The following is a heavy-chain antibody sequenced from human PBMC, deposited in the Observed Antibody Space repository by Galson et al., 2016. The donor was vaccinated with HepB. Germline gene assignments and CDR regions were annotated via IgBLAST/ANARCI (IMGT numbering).Heavy chain of an antibody. J-gene: IGHJ2*01. Sequence: SLRLSCAVSGFTYSIHGMNWVRQAPGKGLEWISYISSSGSAIFYADAVKGRFSISRDTAGNSLFLQMDNLTVEDTGVYYCTRDPGALASIRYFDLWGRGTLVTISS. V-gene: IGHV3-48*04. CDR2: ISSSGSAI. CDR3: TRDPGALASIRYFDL. D-gene: IGHD4-17*01. CDR1: GFTYSIHG.